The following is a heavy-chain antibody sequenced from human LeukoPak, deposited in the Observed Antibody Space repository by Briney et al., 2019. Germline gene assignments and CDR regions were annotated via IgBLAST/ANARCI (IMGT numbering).Heavy chain of an antibody. D-gene: IGHD1-14*01. J-gene: IGHJ2*01. CDR2: ISAYNGNT. Sequence: ASVKVSCKASGYSFTSYGITWVRQAPGQGLEWVGWISAYNGNTDYAQKLQGRVTMTTDRPTNTAYMELRSLRSDDTALYYCARDNRYFDLWGRGTLVTVSS. V-gene: IGHV1-18*01. CDR1: GYSFTSYG. CDR3: ARDNRYFDL.